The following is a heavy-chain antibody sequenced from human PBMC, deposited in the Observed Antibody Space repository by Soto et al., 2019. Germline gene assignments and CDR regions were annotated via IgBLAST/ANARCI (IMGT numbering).Heavy chain of an antibody. D-gene: IGHD5-12*01. Sequence: ASVKVSCKASGYTFTSYGISWVRQAPGQGLEWMGWISAYNGNTNYAQKLQGRVTMTTDTSTSTAYMELRSLRSDDTAVYYCARDSPPSTTGSGYEVRFDYWGQGTLVTVSS. V-gene: IGHV1-18*01. CDR2: ISAYNGNT. CDR1: GYTFTSYG. CDR3: ARDSPPSTTGSGYEVRFDY. J-gene: IGHJ4*02.